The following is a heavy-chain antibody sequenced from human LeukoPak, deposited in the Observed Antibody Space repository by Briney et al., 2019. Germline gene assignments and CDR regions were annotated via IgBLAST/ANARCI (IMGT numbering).Heavy chain of an antibody. J-gene: IGHJ6*03. CDR1: GGTFSSYA. V-gene: IGHV1-69*01. CDR3: ARVPYCSSTSCYPTYYYYMDV. D-gene: IGHD2-2*01. CDR2: IIPIFGTA. Sequence: SVKVSCKASGGTFSSYAISWVRQAPGQGLEWMGGIIPIFGTANYAQKFQGRVTITADEFTSTAYMELSSLRSEDTAVYYCARVPYCSSTSCYPTYYYYMDVWGKGTTVTVSS.